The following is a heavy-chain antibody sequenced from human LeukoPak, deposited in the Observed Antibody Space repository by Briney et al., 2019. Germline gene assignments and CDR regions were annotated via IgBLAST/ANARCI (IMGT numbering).Heavy chain of an antibody. D-gene: IGHD6-19*01. CDR3: ARRGSDYDY. V-gene: IGHV4-38-2*01. CDR1: GYSISSGYY. CDR2: IYHSGST. J-gene: IGHJ4*02. Sequence: SGTLSLTCAVSGYSISSGYYWGWIRQPPGKGLEWIGSIYHSGSTYYNPSLKSRVTISVDTSKNQFSLKLSSVTAADTAVYYCARRGSDYDYWGQGTLVTVSS.